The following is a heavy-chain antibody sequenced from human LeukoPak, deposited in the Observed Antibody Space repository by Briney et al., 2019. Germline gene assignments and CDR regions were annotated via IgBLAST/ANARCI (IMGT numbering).Heavy chain of an antibody. J-gene: IGHJ4*02. CDR3: ARERNRGSSGWYWYFDY. V-gene: IGHV4-59*01. CDR2: IYYSGGT. Sequence: SETLSLTCTVSGGSISSYYWSWIRQPPGKGLEWIGYIYYSGGTNYNPSLKSRVTISVDTSKNQFSLKLSSVTAADTAVYYCARERNRGSSGWYWYFDYWGQGTLVTVSS. D-gene: IGHD6-19*01. CDR1: GGSISSYY.